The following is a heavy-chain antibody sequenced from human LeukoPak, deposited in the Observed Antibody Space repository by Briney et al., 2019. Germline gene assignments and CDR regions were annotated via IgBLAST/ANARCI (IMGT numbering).Heavy chain of an antibody. V-gene: IGHV3-30*18. Sequence: PGGSLRLSCAASGFTFSSYGMHWVRQAPGKGLEWVAVISYDGSNKYYADSVKGRFTISRDNSKNTLYLQMNSLRAEDTAVYYCAKDSDGDYHYYFDYWGQGTLVTVSS. CDR1: GFTFSSYG. J-gene: IGHJ4*02. CDR3: AKDSDGDYHYYFDY. D-gene: IGHD4-17*01. CDR2: ISYDGSNK.